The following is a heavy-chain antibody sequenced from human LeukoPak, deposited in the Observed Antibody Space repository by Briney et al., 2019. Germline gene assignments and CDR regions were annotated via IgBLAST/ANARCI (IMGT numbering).Heavy chain of an antibody. Sequence: GGSLRLSCAASGFTFSSYAMSWVRQAPGKGLEWVSAISGSGGSTYYADSVKGRFTISRDNSKNTLYLQMNSLRAEDTAVYYCAKDLLDGSGPYAFDIWGQGTMVTVPS. CDR3: AKDLLDGSGPYAFDI. V-gene: IGHV3-23*01. CDR2: ISGSGGST. J-gene: IGHJ3*02. D-gene: IGHD3-10*01. CDR1: GFTFSSYA.